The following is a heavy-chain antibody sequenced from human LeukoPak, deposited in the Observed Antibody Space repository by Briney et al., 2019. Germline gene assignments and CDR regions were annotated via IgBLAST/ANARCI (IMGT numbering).Heavy chain of an antibody. CDR1: GFTFSTFA. D-gene: IGHD2-8*02. Sequence: GGSLRLSCAASGFTFSTFAMVWVRQPPGKGLEWVSSIFPSGGEIHYADSVRGRFTISRDNSKSTLSLQMNSLRAEDTAIYYCATYRQVLLPFESWGQGTLVTVSS. CDR3: ATYRQVLLPFES. CDR2: IFPSGGEI. J-gene: IGHJ4*02. V-gene: IGHV3-23*01.